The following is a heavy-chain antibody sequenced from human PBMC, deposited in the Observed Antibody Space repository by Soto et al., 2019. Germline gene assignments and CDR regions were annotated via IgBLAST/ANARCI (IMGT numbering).Heavy chain of an antibody. Sequence: QVQLVQSGAEVKKPGASVKVSCKASGYTFTSYDINWVRQATGQGLEWMGWMNPNNGNTGYAQKFLGRVTMXRNTSXXXXXXXXXXXXXXXXXXXXXXXXXXXXXXXENWFDPWGQGTLVTVSS. CDR2: MNPNNGNT. CDR3: XXXXXXXXXXENWFDP. J-gene: IGHJ5*02. V-gene: IGHV1-8*01. CDR1: GYTFTSYD.